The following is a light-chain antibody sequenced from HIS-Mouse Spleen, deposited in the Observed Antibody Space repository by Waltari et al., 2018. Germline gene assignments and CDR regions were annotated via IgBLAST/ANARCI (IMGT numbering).Light chain of an antibody. CDR2: EDS. J-gene: IGLJ2*01. CDR1: ALPNKL. V-gene: IGLV3-10*01. CDR3: YSTDSSGNHRV. Sequence: SYELTQPPSVSVSPGQTARIPCSGDALPNKLPYWFQQKSGQAPVLVIYEDSKRPSGIPERFSGYSSGTMATLTISGAQVEDEADYYCYSTDSSGNHRVFGGGTKLTVL.